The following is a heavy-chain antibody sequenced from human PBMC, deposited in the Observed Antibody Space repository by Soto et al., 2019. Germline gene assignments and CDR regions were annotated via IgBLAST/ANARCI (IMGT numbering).Heavy chain of an antibody. CDR2: INHSGST. J-gene: IGHJ4*02. V-gene: IGHV4-34*01. D-gene: IGHD3-22*01. Sequence: TSETLSLTCAVYGGSFSGYYWSWIRQPPGKGLEWIGEINHSGSTNYNPSLKSRVTISVDTSKNQFSLKLSSVTAADTAVYYCARGDSSSGYYARLNFFDFWGQGTLVTVSS. CDR3: ARGDSSSGYYARLNFFDF. CDR1: GGSFSGYY.